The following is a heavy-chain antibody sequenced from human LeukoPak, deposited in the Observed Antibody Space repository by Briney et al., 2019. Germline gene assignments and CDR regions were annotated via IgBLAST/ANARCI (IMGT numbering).Heavy chain of an antibody. CDR1: GGSISSSSYY. Sequence: SETLSLTCTVSGGSISSSSYYWGWIRQPPGKGLEWIGSIHYSGSTYYNPSLKSRVTISADTSKNQFSLKLSSVTAADTAVYYCARPTNYGDYLDAFDIWGQGTMVTVSS. V-gene: IGHV4-39*01. D-gene: IGHD4-17*01. CDR2: IHYSGST. CDR3: ARPTNYGDYLDAFDI. J-gene: IGHJ3*02.